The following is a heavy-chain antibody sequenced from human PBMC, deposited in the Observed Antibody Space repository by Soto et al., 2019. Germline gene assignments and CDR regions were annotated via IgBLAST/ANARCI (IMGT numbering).Heavy chain of an antibody. J-gene: IGHJ4*02. Sequence: QVLLQESGPGLVKPSGTLSLSCAVSGASISSSYWWTWVRQPPGKGLEWIGEIYHSGSINYNPSLKSRVTMSVDKSRNQFSLKLSSVAAADTDVYFCARREDSSGWHPGSYFDYWGQGTLVTVSS. D-gene: IGHD6-19*01. CDR2: IYHSGSI. V-gene: IGHV4-4*02. CDR1: GASISSSYW. CDR3: ARREDSSGWHPGSYFDY.